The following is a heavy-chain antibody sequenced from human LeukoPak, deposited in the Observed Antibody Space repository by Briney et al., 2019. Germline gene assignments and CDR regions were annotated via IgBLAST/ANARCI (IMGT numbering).Heavy chain of an antibody. Sequence: SETLSLTCTVSGGSITSYYWSWIRQPPGKGLEWIGYIYYTGSTNYNPSLKSRVTISVDTSKNQFSLKLTSLTAADTAVYYCARFAGFTRPFDYWGQGTLVTVSS. D-gene: IGHD3-16*01. V-gene: IGHV4-59*01. CDR3: ARFAGFTRPFDY. J-gene: IGHJ4*02. CDR2: IYYTGST. CDR1: GGSITSYY.